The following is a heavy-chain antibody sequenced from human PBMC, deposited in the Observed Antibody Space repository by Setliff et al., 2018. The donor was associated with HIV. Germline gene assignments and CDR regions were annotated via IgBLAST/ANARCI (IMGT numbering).Heavy chain of an antibody. CDR1: GFTFSNYS. CDR3: AREIQNCGGNHYYCYMDV. CDR2: ISSSSSYI. J-gene: IGHJ6*03. D-gene: IGHD2-15*01. Sequence: SGGSLRLSCAASGFTFSNYSMNWVRQAPGKGLEWVSFISSSSSYIYYADSVKGRFTISRDNAKNSLYLQMNSLRAGDTAVYYCAREIQNCGGNHYYCYMDVWGKGTTVTVYS. V-gene: IGHV3-21*03.